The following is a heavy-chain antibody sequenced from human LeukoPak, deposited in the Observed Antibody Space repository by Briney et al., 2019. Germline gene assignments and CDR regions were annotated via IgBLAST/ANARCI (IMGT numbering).Heavy chain of an antibody. D-gene: IGHD5-24*01. CDR2: IRDDGSNK. CDR3: AKVGLMATTDQ. J-gene: IGHJ4*02. Sequence: PGGSLRLSCAASGFTFSSYGMHWVRQAPGKGLEWVAFIRDDGSNKYYADSVKGRFTISRDNSKGTLYLQMNSLRAEDTAVYYCAKVGLMATTDQWGQGTLVTVSS. CDR1: GFTFSSYG. V-gene: IGHV3-30*02.